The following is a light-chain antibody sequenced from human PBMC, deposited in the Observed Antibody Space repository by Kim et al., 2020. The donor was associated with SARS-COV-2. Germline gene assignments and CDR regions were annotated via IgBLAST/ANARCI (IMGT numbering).Light chain of an antibody. V-gene: IGKV1-27*01. CDR1: QGISND. CDR3: QKYNRAPWA. CDR2: AAS. J-gene: IGKJ1*01. Sequence: ASVGDRVTITCRASQGISNDLAWYQQKPGKVPKLLIYAASALRSGVPFRFSGSGSGTDFTLTIRSLQPEDAASYYCQKYNRAPWAFGQGTKVDIK.